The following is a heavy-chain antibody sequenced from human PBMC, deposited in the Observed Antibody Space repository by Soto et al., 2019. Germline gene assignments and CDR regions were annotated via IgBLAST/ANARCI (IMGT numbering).Heavy chain of an antibody. CDR3: ARVSPTYSFSYDY. V-gene: IGHV4-30-4*01. CDR1: GVSIGSGYYY. J-gene: IGHJ4*02. CDR2: IYITGTT. D-gene: IGHD1-26*01. Sequence: PSETLSLTCNVSGVSIGSGYYYWSWIRQPPGKGLEWIGYIYITGTTYYNPSLKSRLTISLDTSRNLFSLKVRSVTAADTAVYYCARVSPTYSFSYDYCGQGTLVTVSS.